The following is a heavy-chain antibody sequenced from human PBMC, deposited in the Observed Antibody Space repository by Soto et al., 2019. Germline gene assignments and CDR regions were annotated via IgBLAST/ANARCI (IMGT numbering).Heavy chain of an antibody. V-gene: IGHV1-69*13. D-gene: IGHD3-10*02. Sequence: ASVKVSCKASGGTFSSYAISWVRQAPGQGLEWMGGIIPIFGTANYAQKFQGRVTIPADESTSTDYMELSSMRSEDRAVYYCARDDPGVLVYSPLDLDYWGQGTLVTVSS. CDR1: GGTFSSYA. J-gene: IGHJ4*02. CDR2: IIPIFGTA. CDR3: ARDDPGVLVYSPLDLDY.